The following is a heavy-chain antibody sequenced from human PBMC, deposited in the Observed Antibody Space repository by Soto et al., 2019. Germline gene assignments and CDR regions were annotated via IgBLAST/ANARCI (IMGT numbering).Heavy chain of an antibody. CDR1: GYTFTSYA. V-gene: IGHV1-3*01. CDR3: ARDPHGYTTSPDY. D-gene: IGHD5-12*01. CDR2: INAGNGNT. Sequence: ASVKVSCKASGYTFTSYAMHWVGQAPGQRLEWMGWINAGNGNTKYSQKFQGRVTITRDTSASTAYMELNSLRAEDTAVYYCARDPHGYTTSPDYWGQGTLVTVSS. J-gene: IGHJ4*02.